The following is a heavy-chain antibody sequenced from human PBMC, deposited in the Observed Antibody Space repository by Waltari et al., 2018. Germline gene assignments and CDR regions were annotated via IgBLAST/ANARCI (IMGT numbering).Heavy chain of an antibody. J-gene: IGHJ5*02. CDR2: IDNSGST. Sequence: PGKGLEWIGYIDNSGSTNYTPSLKSRVTISVDTSKNQFSLKLSSVTAADTAVYYCARVRVGATWENCFDPWGQGTLFTVSS. CDR3: ARVRVGATWENCFDP. D-gene: IGHD1-26*01. V-gene: IGHV4-59*01.